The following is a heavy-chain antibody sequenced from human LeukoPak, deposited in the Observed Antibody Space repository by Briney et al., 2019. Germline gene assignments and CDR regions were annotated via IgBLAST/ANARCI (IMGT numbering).Heavy chain of an antibody. CDR3: ARGEYYDSSGLRSGAFDI. J-gene: IGHJ3*02. CDR1: GYTFTSYG. Sequence: ASVKVSCKASGYTFTSYGISWVRQAPGQGLELMGWISAYNGNTNYAQKLQGRVTMTRDMSTSTVYMELSSLRSEDTAVYCCARGEYYDSSGLRSGAFDIWGQGTMVTVSS. CDR2: ISAYNGNT. V-gene: IGHV1-18*01. D-gene: IGHD3-22*01.